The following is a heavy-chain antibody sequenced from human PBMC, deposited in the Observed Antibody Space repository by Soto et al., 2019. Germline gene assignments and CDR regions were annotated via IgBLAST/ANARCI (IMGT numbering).Heavy chain of an antibody. J-gene: IGHJ6*02. Sequence: QVQLVQSGAEVKKPGASVKVSCKASGYTFTSYDINWVRQATGQGLEWMGWMNPNSGNTGYAQKFQGRVTMSRNTSISIAYMELSSLRSEDTAVYYCARLEYYDFWSGYYRYYYGMDVWGQGTTVTVSS. CDR1: GYTFTSYD. CDR2: MNPNSGNT. V-gene: IGHV1-8*01. CDR3: ARLEYYDFWSGYYRYYYGMDV. D-gene: IGHD3-3*01.